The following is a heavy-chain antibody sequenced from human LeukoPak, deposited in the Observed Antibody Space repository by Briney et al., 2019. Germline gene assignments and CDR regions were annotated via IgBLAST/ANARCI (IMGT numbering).Heavy chain of an antibody. Sequence: GGSLRLSCAASGFTFSNAWMSWVRQAPGKGLEWVGRIKSKTDGGTTDYAAPVKGRFTISRDDSKNTLCLQMNSLKTEDTAVYYCTTEVLRFLEWFEADYYYYYMDVWGKGTTVTVSS. D-gene: IGHD3-3*01. V-gene: IGHV3-15*01. J-gene: IGHJ6*03. CDR2: IKSKTDGGTT. CDR1: GFTFSNAW. CDR3: TTEVLRFLEWFEADYYYYYMDV.